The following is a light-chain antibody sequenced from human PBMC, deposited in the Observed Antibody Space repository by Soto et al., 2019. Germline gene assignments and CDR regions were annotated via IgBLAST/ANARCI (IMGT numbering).Light chain of an antibody. CDR3: QVWDSGSDQLV. CDR2: EDT. V-gene: IGLV3-21*02. CDR1: NIGFKS. J-gene: IGLJ2*01. Sequence: SYELTQPSSVSVAPGQTARITCGGNNIGFKSVYWYQQRPGQAPVLVVSEDTDRPAGIPERISASNCGNTATLTISGVEGGDEADYYCQVWDSGSDQLVFGGGTKLTVL.